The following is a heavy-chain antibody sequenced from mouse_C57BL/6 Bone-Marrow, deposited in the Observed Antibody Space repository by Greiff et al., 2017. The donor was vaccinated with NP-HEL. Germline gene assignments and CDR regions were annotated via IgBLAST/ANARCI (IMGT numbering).Heavy chain of an antibody. Sequence: EVQRVESGGGLVQPGGSMKLSCVASGFTFSNYWMNWVRQSPEKGLEWVAQIRLKSDNYATPSAESVPGRFTITRDDSKSSVYLQMNNLRAEDTGIYYCTGIYYDYHVGFAYWGQGTLVTVSA. CDR1: GFTFSNYW. D-gene: IGHD2-4*01. CDR2: IRLKSDNYAT. J-gene: IGHJ3*01. V-gene: IGHV6-3*01. CDR3: TGIYYDYHVGFAY.